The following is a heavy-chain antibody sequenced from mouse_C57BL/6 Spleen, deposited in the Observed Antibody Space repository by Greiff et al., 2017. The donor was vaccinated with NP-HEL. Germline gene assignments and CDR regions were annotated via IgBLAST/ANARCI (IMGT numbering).Heavy chain of an antibody. V-gene: IGHV1-81*01. CDR1: GYTFTSYG. CDR3: ARLGDGYYFFDY. J-gene: IGHJ2*01. D-gene: IGHD2-3*01. CDR2: IYPRSGNT. Sequence: QVQLKESGAELARPGASVKLSCKASGYTFTSYGISWVKQRTGQGLEWIGEIYPRSGNTYYNEKFKGKATLTADKSSSTAYMELRSLTSEDSAVYFCARLGDGYYFFDYWGQGTTLTVSS.